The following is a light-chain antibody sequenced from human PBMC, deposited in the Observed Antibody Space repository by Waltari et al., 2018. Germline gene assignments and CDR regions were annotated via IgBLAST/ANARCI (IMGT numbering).Light chain of an antibody. CDR2: DAS. J-gene: IGKJ4*01. V-gene: IGKV1-12*01. CDR1: QGISSR. CDR3: QQYHSSPLT. Sequence: DIQMTQSPSSVSASVGDRVTLTCRASQGISSRLAWYQQKPGKAPKLLIYDASSLHSGVPSRFSGSGSGTDFTLTISSLQAEDVAVYYCQQYHSSPLTFGGGTKVEI.